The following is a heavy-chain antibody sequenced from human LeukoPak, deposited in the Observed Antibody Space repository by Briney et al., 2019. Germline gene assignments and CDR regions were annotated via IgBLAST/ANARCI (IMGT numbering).Heavy chain of an antibody. V-gene: IGHV4-39*01. Sequence: PSETLSLTCTVSGGSISSSCYYWVWIRPPPGKGLVWIGSIYYSGSTYYNPSLKSRVTISVDTSKNQFSLKLSSVTAADTAVYYCARQAYSNHHCDYWGQGTLVTVSS. CDR2: IYYSGST. CDR1: GGSISSSCYY. CDR3: ARQAYSNHHCDY. D-gene: IGHD4-11*01. J-gene: IGHJ4*02.